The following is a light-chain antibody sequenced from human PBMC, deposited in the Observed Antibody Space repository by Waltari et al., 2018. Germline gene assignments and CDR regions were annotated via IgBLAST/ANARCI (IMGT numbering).Light chain of an antibody. J-gene: IGLJ3*02. CDR1: SSAVGGYNY. CDR3: SSYTSSSTKV. Sequence: QSALPQPASVPGSPGQSIPISCTVTSSAVGGYNYVSWYQQHPGKAPKLMIYEVSNRPSGVSNRFSGSKSGNTASLTISGLQAEDEADYYCSSYTSSSTKVFGGGTKLTVL. V-gene: IGLV2-14*01. CDR2: EVS.